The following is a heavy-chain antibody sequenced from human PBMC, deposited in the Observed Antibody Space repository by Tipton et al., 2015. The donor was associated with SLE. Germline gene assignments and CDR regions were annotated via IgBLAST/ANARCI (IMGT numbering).Heavy chain of an antibody. V-gene: IGHV4-34*01. J-gene: IGHJ6*02. Sequence: TLSLTCAVYGGSFSGYYWSWIRQPPGKGLEWIGEINHSGSTNYNPSLKSRVTISVDTYKNQFSLKLSSVTAADTAVYYCATAVYYYYGMDVWGQGTTVTVSS. CDR2: INHSGST. CDR1: GGSFSGYY. CDR3: ATAVYYYYGMDV.